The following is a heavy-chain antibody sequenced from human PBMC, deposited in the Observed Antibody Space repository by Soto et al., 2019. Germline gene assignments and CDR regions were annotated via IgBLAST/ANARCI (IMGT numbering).Heavy chain of an antibody. D-gene: IGHD1-26*01. J-gene: IGHJ5*02. CDR2: IYYRSKWYN. Sequence: PSQTLSLTCVISGDSVSSRSAAWNWIRQSPSRGLEWLGRIYYRSKWYNDYAVSVESRITIIPDTSKNHFSLQLNSVTPEDTAVYYCTRNEWVQLINWFDPWGQGTLVTVYS. CDR1: GDSVSSRSAA. CDR3: TRNEWVQLINWFDP. V-gene: IGHV6-1*01.